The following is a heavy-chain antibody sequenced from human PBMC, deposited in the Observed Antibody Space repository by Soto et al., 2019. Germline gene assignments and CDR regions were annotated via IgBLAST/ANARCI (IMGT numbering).Heavy chain of an antibody. J-gene: IGHJ5*01. V-gene: IGHV3-23*01. CDR1: GLTFSSNG. Sequence: PGGSLRLSCAASGLTFSSNGMSWVRQAPGKGLEWVSGISDSGGRTYYADSVKGRFTISRDNSKNTLYLQMNSLRAEDTAVYYCSKDAWRVVVPDNWFDSWGQGPLATGSS. CDR2: ISDSGGRT. D-gene: IGHD3-22*01. CDR3: SKDAWRVVVPDNWFDS.